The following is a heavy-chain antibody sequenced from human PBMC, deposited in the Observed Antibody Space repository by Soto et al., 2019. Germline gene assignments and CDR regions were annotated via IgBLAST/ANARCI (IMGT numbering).Heavy chain of an antibody. CDR1: GFTFPTSA. CDR2: ISGSGSST. V-gene: IGHV3-23*05. CDR3: AKSTGCSGGICY. Sequence: GSLRLSCAASGFTFPTSAMTWVRQAPGKGLEWVSAISGSGSSTYYADSVKGRFAISRDNSKNTLYLQMDSLRAGDTAVYYCAKSTGCSGGICYWGQGTQVTVSS. J-gene: IGHJ4*02. D-gene: IGHD2-15*01.